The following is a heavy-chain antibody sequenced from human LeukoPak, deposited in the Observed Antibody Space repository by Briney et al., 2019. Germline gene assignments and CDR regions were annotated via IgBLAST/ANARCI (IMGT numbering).Heavy chain of an antibody. CDR1: GDSVRSGPYY. CDR2: GEST. D-gene: IGHD7-27*01. J-gene: IGHJ4*02. CDR3: ARDNWGSLDF. V-gene: IGHV4-61*01. Sequence: SETLSLTCTVSGDSVRSGPYYWSWIRQPPGKGLEWIGYGESTNYNPSLKSRVTISVDTSKSQFSLQLRYLTAADTAVYYCARDNWGSLDFWGRGILVTVSS.